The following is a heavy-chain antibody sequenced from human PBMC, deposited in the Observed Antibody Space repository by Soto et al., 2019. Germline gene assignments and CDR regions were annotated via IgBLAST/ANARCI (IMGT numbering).Heavy chain of an antibody. CDR3: AKIHTYILAEQQLAHFDY. J-gene: IGHJ4*02. V-gene: IGHV3-43*01. Sequence: PGGSLRLSCAASGFTFDDYTMHWVRQAPGKGLEWVSLISWDGGSTYYADSVKGRFTISRDNSKNSLYLQMNSLRTEDTALYYCAKIHTYILAEQQLAHFDYWGQGTLVTVSS. CDR2: ISWDGGST. D-gene: IGHD6-13*01. CDR1: GFTFDDYT.